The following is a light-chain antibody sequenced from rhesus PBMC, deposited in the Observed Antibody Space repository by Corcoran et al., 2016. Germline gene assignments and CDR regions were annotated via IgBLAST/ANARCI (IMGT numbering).Light chain of an antibody. CDR3: QQYSNWPHS. J-gene: IGKJ2*01. CDR2: GAS. Sequence: EIVMTQSPATLSLSPGERATLSCRASQSVSSSLAWYQQKPGQAPRLLIYGASSRATGIPDRLSGSGSGKEFTLTISSLEPEDFAVYYCQQYSNWPHSFGQGTKVEIK. CDR1: QSVSSS. V-gene: IGKV3-42*03.